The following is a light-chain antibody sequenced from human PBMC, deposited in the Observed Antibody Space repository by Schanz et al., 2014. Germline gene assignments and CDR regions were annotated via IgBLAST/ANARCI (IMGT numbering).Light chain of an antibody. J-gene: IGLJ3*02. CDR1: SSDVGNYNL. Sequence: QSALTQPASVSGSPGESITISCTGTSSDVGNYNLVSWYQQDAGKAPKLIIYEGSKRPSGVSHRFSGSKSGNTASLTISGLQTEDEADYYCSSFTRIRTWVFGGGTKLTVL. CDR3: SSFTRIRTWV. CDR2: EGS. V-gene: IGLV2-14*02.